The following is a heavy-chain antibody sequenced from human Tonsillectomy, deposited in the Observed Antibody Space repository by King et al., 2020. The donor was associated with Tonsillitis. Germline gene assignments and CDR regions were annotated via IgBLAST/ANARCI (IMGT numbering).Heavy chain of an antibody. V-gene: IGHV4-31*03. CDR1: GGSISSGGHY. J-gene: IGHJ6*02. CDR3: ARADVRSRLRLPHYGMDV. CDR2: IYYSGST. D-gene: IGHD4-17*01. Sequence: VQLQESGPGLVKPSQTLSLTCTVSGGSISSGGHYWSWIRQHPGKGLEWIGYIYYSGSTYYNPSLKSRVIISVDTSKNQFSLKLSSVTAADTAVYYCARADVRSRLRLPHYGMDVWGQGTTVTVSS.